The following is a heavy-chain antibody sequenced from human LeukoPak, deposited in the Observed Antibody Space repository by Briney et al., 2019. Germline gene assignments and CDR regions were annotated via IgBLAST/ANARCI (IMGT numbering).Heavy chain of an antibody. D-gene: IGHD3-22*01. J-gene: IGHJ6*02. CDR1: GYSFTSYW. Sequence: GESLKISCKGSGYSFTSYWIGWVRQMPGKGLEWMGIIYPGDSDTRYSPSFQGQVTISADKSISTAYLQWSSLKASDTAMYYCVTYYDSSGYPSGVGGMDVWGQGTTVTVSS. CDR2: IYPGDSDT. V-gene: IGHV5-51*01. CDR3: VTYYDSSGYPSGVGGMDV.